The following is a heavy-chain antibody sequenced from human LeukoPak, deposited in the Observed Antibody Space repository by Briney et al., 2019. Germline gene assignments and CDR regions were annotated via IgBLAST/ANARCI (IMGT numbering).Heavy chain of an antibody. J-gene: IGHJ4*02. Sequence: PGGSLRLSCAASGFTFDDYTMYWVRQVPGKGLECLCLMSWDGGSTYYADSVKGRFTISRDNSKSSLYLQMHSLRAEDTALYYCAKSGCSSSWTGFDYWGQGTLVTVSS. CDR1: GFTFDDYT. CDR2: MSWDGGST. V-gene: IGHV3-43*01. CDR3: AKSGCSSSWTGFDY. D-gene: IGHD6-13*01.